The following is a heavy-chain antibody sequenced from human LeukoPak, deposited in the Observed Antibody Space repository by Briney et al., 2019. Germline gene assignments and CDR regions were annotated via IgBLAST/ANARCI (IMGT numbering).Heavy chain of an antibody. D-gene: IGHD3-22*01. Sequence: PSETLSLTCTVSGYSISSGYYWSWIRQSPGKGLEWIGFIYYSGNTNYNPSLRSRVTISIDTSKNQFSLKLTSVTPADTAVYYCARYLTRGYSSGYHRGYYFDYWGQGTLVTVSS. CDR1: GYSISSGYY. V-gene: IGHV4-61*01. CDR3: ARYLTRGYSSGYHRGYYFDY. J-gene: IGHJ4*02. CDR2: IYYSGNT.